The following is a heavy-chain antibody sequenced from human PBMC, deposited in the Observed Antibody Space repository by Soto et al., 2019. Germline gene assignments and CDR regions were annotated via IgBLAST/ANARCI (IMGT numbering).Heavy chain of an antibody. J-gene: IGHJ4*02. CDR2: IWYDGSTK. Sequence: QVQLVQSGGGVVQPGRSLRLSCAASGFSFSTYAMHWVRQAPGKGLEWVAVIWYDGSTKYYSDSVRGRFTISRDNSNXXXXXXXXXXXXXXXXXXXXXXXXXXNYKVLFYLDFWGQGTLVTVSS. CDR1: GFSFSTYA. D-gene: IGHD1-7*01. CDR3: XXXXXXNYKVLFYLDF. V-gene: IGHV3-33*01.